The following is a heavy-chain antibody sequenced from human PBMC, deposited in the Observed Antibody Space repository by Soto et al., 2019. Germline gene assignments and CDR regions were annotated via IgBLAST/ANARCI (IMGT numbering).Heavy chain of an antibody. D-gene: IGHD7-27*01. CDR2: MYTNGRT. V-gene: IGHV4-4*07. CDR1: GASIRTYS. CDR3: AKDQSGAADI. Sequence: PSETLSLTCTVSGASIRTYSWSWIRQSAGKGLEWIGHMYTNGRTNYIPSLKSRITMSVDTSKNQFSLNLKFVTAADTAVYFCAKDQSGAADIWGQGTMVTVS. J-gene: IGHJ3*02.